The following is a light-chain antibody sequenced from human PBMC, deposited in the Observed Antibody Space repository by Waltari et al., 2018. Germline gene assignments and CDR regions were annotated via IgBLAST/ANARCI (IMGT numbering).Light chain of an antibody. CDR3: QHYNSYSDRA. CDR1: QSISSW. V-gene: IGKV1-5*03. Sequence: DIQMTQSPSTLSADVGDRVTITCRASQSISSWLAWYQQKPGKAPKLLIYKASSLESGVPSRFSGSGSGTEFTLTISSLQPDDFATYYCQHYNSYSDRAFGQGTKVEIK. CDR2: KAS. J-gene: IGKJ1*01.